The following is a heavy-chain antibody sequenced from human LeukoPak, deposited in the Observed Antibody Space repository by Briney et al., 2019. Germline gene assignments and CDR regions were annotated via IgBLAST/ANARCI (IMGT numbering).Heavy chain of an antibody. CDR3: ARQECNGGSCYSRAIWFDP. CDR1: GGSISDTSYY. V-gene: IGHV4-39*01. D-gene: IGHD2-15*01. CDR2: IYHTGTT. Sequence: SETLSVTCNVPGGSISDTSYYWGWIRQPPGKGLEWIVSIYHTGTTYYSPSLKSRVTISVHTSKNQFSLKLSSVTAADTAVYYCARQECNGGSCYSRAIWFDPWGQGTLVTVSS. J-gene: IGHJ5*02.